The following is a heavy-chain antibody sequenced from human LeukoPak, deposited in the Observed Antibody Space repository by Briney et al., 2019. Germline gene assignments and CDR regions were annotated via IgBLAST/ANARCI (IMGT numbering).Heavy chain of an antibody. CDR1: GFTFSDYY. J-gene: IGHJ5*02. Sequence: GGSLRLSCAASGFTFSDYYMSWIRQAPGKGLEWVSYISSSGSTIYYADSVKGRFTISRDNAKNSLYLQMNSLRAEDTAVYYCARGTRQFNLNWFDPWGQGTLVTVSS. D-gene: IGHD1-1*01. V-gene: IGHV3-11*04. CDR3: ARGTRQFNLNWFDP. CDR2: ISSSGSTI.